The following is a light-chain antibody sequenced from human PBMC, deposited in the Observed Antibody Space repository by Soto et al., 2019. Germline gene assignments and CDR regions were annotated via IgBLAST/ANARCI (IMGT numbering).Light chain of an antibody. CDR1: ENINTY. CDR3: QQYDNYKPLT. CDR2: AAS. V-gene: IGKV1-39*01. Sequence: DIQMTQSPSSLSASVGDRVTITCRASENINTYLHWYHQKPGQAPELLVYAASSLESGTPSRFSGRRSGTQFTLTINGLQPDDFATYYCQQYDNYKPLTFGGGTKVDI. J-gene: IGKJ4*01.